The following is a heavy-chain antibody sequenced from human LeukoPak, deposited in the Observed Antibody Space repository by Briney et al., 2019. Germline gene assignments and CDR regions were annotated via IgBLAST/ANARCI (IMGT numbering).Heavy chain of an antibody. CDR3: ARDRERASDY. CDR1: GASISSYY. D-gene: IGHD1-26*01. CDR2: MYYTGST. V-gene: IGHV4-59*01. J-gene: IGHJ4*02. Sequence: SETLSLTCTVSGASISSYYWSWIRQPPGKGLEWIGYMYYTGSTNYNPSLKSRVTISVDTSKNQFSLKLSSVTAADTAVYYCARDRERASDYWGQGTLVTVSS.